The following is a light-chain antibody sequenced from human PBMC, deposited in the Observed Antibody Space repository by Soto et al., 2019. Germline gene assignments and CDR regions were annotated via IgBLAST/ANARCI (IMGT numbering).Light chain of an antibody. J-gene: IGKJ4*01. V-gene: IGKV3-15*01. Sequence: EIVMTQSPATLSVSPGERATLSRRASQSISSKLAWYQQRPGQAPRLLIFDASTRATGVPVRFRGSGSGTEFTLTISGLQSEDFAVYCCQQYDKWPPTFGGGTKVEIK. CDR3: QQYDKWPPT. CDR2: DAS. CDR1: QSISSK.